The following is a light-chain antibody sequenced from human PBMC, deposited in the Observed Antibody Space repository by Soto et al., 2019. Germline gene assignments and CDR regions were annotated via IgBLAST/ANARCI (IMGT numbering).Light chain of an antibody. Sequence: KITLSASSLSASIGDRVAITCVAGQSISRYLNWYQHKPVKAPKLLIYAASSLQSGVPSRFSGSGSGTDFTLTISSLQPEDFATYYCQQSYSTPSITFGQGTRLEN. CDR2: AAS. J-gene: IGKJ5*01. V-gene: IGKV1-39*01. CDR1: QSISRY. CDR3: QQSYSTPSIT.